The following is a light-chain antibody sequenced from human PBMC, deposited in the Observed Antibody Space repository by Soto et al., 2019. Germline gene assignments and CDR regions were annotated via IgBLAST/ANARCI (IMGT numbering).Light chain of an antibody. CDR2: EVS. V-gene: IGLV2-14*01. CDR1: SIDIGGYNY. J-gene: IGLJ1*01. Sequence: QSVLTQPASVSGSPGQSITISCTGTSIDIGGYNYVSWYQQHPGEAPKLIIYEVSRRPSGVSTRFSGSKSGNTASLTISELQAEDEADYYCSSYTGSSSLGVFGAGTKV. CDR3: SSYTGSSSLGV.